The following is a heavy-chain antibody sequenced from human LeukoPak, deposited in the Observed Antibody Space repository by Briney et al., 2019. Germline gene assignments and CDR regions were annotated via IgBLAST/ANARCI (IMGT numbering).Heavy chain of an antibody. J-gene: IGHJ4*02. Sequence: SETLSPTCTVSGGSISSYYWSWLRQPPGKGLEWIGYIYYSGSTNYNPSLKSRVTISVDTSKNQFSLKLSSVTAADTAVYYCARGHDYVWGSYRTTFDYWGQGTLVTVSS. D-gene: IGHD3-16*02. CDR3: ARGHDYVWGSYRTTFDY. CDR2: IYYSGST. V-gene: IGHV4-59*01. CDR1: GGSISSYY.